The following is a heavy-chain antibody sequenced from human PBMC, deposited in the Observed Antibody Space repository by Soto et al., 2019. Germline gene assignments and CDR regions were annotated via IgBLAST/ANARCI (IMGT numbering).Heavy chain of an antibody. CDR1: GYTFTSYG. V-gene: IGHV1-18*04. Sequence: ASVKVSCKAFGYTFTSYGISAVRQAPGQGLEWMGWISAYNGNTNYAQKLQGRVTMTTDTSTSTAYMELRSLRSDDTAVYYCARGFWSGYSRPDAFDIWGQGTMVTVSS. J-gene: IGHJ3*02. CDR2: ISAYNGNT. CDR3: ARGFWSGYSRPDAFDI. D-gene: IGHD3-3*01.